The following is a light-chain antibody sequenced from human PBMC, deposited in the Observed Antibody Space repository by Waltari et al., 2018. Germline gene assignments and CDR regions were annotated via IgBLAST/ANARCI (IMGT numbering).Light chain of an antibody. CDR1: QDINKW. J-gene: IGKJ5*01. Sequence: DIQMTQSPSSVSASVGDRVTITCRASQDINKWLAWYQQKPGKAPKLLIYAESTLQGGVSSRFSGSGSGTDFTLTITSLQPEDFATYYCQQANSFLPGTFGQGTRLEI. V-gene: IGKV1-12*01. CDR2: AES. CDR3: QQANSFLPGT.